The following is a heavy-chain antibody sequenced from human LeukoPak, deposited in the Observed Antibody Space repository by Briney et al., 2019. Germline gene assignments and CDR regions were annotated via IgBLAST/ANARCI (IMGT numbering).Heavy chain of an antibody. CDR1: GGTFNSSP. D-gene: IGHD6-19*01. Sequence: ASVKVSCKASGGTFNSSPITWVWQAPGQGLEWMGVIIPMGGIIPIFGTTKCAQKFQGRVTITADESTSTAYMELSSLRSEDTAVYYCARAVGSGWYHFDYWGQGTLVTVSS. CDR3: ARAVGSGWYHFDY. CDR2: IIPIFGTT. V-gene: IGHV1-69*13. J-gene: IGHJ4*02.